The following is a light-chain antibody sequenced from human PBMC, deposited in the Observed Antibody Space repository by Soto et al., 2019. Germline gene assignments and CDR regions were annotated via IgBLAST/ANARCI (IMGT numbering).Light chain of an antibody. CDR3: SSYTSSSTPFV. Sequence: QSALTQPASVSGSPGQSITISCTGTSSDVGGYNYVSWYQQHPGKAPKLMIYDVSNRPSGVSNRFSGSKSGNTASLTISGLQAEDEADYYCSSYTSSSTPFVFGTGTKLTVX. CDR1: SSDVGGYNY. J-gene: IGLJ1*01. V-gene: IGLV2-14*01. CDR2: DVS.